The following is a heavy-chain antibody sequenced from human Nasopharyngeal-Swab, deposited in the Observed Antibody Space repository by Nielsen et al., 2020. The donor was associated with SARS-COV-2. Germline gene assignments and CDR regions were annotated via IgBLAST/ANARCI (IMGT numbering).Heavy chain of an antibody. J-gene: IGHJ4*02. V-gene: IGHV2-5*02. Sequence: WSRQGPGKALEWLALVHWDDEKRYSPSLKSRLTITKDTSKNQVVLTMTNVDPVDTATYYCARGYQLIRGFDYWGQGTLVTVSS. CDR3: ARGYQLIRGFDY. D-gene: IGHD2-2*01. CDR2: VHWDDEK.